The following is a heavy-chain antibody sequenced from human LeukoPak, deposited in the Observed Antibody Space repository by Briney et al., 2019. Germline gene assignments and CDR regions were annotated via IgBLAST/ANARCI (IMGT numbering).Heavy chain of an antibody. CDR1: GGSISSGGYY. J-gene: IGHJ3*02. V-gene: IGHV4-31*03. D-gene: IGHD1-14*01. CDR2: IYYSGST. CDR3: ARGSPDHDAFDI. Sequence: TSETLSLTCTVSGGSISSGGYYWSWIRQHPGKGLEWIGYIYYSGSTYYNPSLKSRVTISVDTSKNQFSLKLSSVTAADTAVYYCARGSPDHDAFDIWGQGTMVTVSS.